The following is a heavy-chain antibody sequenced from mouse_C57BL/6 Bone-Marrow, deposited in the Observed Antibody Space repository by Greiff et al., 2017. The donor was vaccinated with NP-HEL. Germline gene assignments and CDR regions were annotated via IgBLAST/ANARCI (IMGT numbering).Heavy chain of an antibody. CDR3: VRHGLAYFDD. CDR2: IRSKSNNYAT. V-gene: IGHV10-1*01. CDR1: GFSFNTYA. D-gene: IGHD4-1*01. J-gene: IGHJ2*01. Sequence: EADGGLVQPKGSLKLSCAASGFSFNTYAMNWVRQAPGKGLEWVARIRSKSNNYATYYADSVKDRFTISRDDSESMLYLQMNNLKTEDTAMYYCVRHGLAYFDDWGQGTTLTVSS.